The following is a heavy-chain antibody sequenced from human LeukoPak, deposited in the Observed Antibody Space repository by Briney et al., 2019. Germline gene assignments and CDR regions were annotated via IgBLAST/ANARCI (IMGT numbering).Heavy chain of an antibody. Sequence: SETLSLTCTVSGGSISSSSYYWGWIRQPPGKGLEWIGSIYHSGSTYYNPSLKSRVTMSVDTSKNQFSLKLSSVTAADTAVYYCARGEWVPGDYYYYYMDVWGKGTTVTISS. CDR3: ARGEWVPGDYYYYYMDV. D-gene: IGHD3-3*01. V-gene: IGHV4-39*07. CDR1: GGSISSSSYY. J-gene: IGHJ6*03. CDR2: IYHSGST.